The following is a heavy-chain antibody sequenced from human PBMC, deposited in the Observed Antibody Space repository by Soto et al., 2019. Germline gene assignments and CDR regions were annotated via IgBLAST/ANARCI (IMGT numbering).Heavy chain of an antibody. J-gene: IGHJ5*02. CDR3: AREKLGSYDGVAP. Sequence: GGSLRLSYAAPGFTFSSYWVHWVRQVPGEGLMWVSRINPDGGRTNYADSVKGRFTISRENAKNTLYLQMESLRAEDTAVYYCAREKLGSYDGVAPGGQGTLVTVSS. V-gene: IGHV3-74*01. CDR2: INPDGGRT. CDR1: GFTFSSYW. D-gene: IGHD3-16*01.